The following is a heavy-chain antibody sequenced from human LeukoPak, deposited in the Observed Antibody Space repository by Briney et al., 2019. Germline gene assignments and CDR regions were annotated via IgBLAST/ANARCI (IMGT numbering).Heavy chain of an antibody. Sequence: PSETLSLTRAVSGGSSSGYYWSWIRHPPGKGLERIGEINHSGSTNYTPPLKSRVTLSVDTSKKQFSLKLSSLTAARTAVYYSARVYFEFWSGYSGPDYWGQGALVTVAS. D-gene: IGHD3-3*01. CDR1: GGSSSGYY. V-gene: IGHV4-34*01. CDR2: INHSGST. J-gene: IGHJ4*02. CDR3: ARVYFEFWSGYSGPDY.